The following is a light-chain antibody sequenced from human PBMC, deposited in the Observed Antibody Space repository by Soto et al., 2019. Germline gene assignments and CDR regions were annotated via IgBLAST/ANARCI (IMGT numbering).Light chain of an antibody. CDR3: KQFGSSPGFT. Sequence: DIVLTQSPGTLSLSPGERATLSCRASQSINSRYLAWYQQKPGQAPRLLIYAASSRATGIPDRFSGSGSGTDFTLTISRLEPEDFAVYYCKQFGSSPGFTFGPVTKVDIK. V-gene: IGKV3-20*01. J-gene: IGKJ3*01. CDR2: AAS. CDR1: QSINSRY.